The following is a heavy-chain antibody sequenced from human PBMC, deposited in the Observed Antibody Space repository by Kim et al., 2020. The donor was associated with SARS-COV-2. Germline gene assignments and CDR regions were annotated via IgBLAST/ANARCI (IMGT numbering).Heavy chain of an antibody. V-gene: IGHV3-49*04. CDR3: TTEGGATIYYYYGMDV. CDR1: GFTFGDYA. CDR2: IRSKAYGGTT. J-gene: IGHJ6*02. D-gene: IGHD1-26*01. Sequence: GGSLRLSCTASGFTFGDYAMSWVRQATGKGLEWVGFIRSKAYGGTTEYAASVKGRFTISRDDSKSIAYLQMNSLKTEDTAVYYCTTEGGATIYYYYGMDVWGQGTTVTVSS.